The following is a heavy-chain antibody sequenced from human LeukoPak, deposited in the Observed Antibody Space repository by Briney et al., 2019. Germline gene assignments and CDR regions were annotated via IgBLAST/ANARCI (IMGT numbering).Heavy chain of an antibody. CDR3: ARLTGTTGFDY. V-gene: IGHV3-7*01. CDR1: GFTFDDYG. Sequence: GGSLRLFCAASGFTFDDYGMSWVRQAPGKGLEWVANIKQDGSDKYYVDSVKGRFTISRDNAKKSLYLQLNSLRADDTAVYYCARLTGTTGFDYWGQGTLVTVSS. J-gene: IGHJ4*02. D-gene: IGHD1-1*01. CDR2: IKQDGSDK.